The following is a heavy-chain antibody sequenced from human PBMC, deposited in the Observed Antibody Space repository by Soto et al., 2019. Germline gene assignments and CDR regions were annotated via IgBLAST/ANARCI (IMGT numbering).Heavy chain of an antibody. CDR3: ARGSSGYSYGYSWFDP. D-gene: IGHD5-18*01. CDR2: INHSGST. J-gene: IGHJ5*02. Sequence: SETLSLTCAVYGGSFSGYYWSWIRQPPGKGLEWIGEINHSGSTNYNPSLKSRVTISVDTSKNQFSLKLSSVTAADTAVYYCARGSSGYSYGYSWFDPWGQGTLVTVS. V-gene: IGHV4-34*01. CDR1: GGSFSGYY.